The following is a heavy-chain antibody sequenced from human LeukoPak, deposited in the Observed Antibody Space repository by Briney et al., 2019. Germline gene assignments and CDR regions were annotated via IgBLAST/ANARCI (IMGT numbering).Heavy chain of an antibody. CDR2: IYTDGRT. V-gene: IGHV3-53*01. D-gene: IGHD4/OR15-4a*01. Sequence: TGGSLRLSCVASGFSVSSDYMSWVRQAPGKGLEWVSVIYTDGRTFYADSVRGRSSISRDNPKNTLYLQMNSLRVDDTAIYYCSRDRPYGGLNGFDYWGQGTLVTVTS. CDR3: SRDRPYGGLNGFDY. CDR1: GFSVSSDY. J-gene: IGHJ4*02.